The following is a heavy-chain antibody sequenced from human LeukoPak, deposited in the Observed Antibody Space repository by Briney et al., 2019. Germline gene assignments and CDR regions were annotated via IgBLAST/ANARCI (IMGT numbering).Heavy chain of an antibody. CDR2: IYYSGST. CDR3: ARTKLYCSGGSCYSSLDY. Sequence: SETLSLTCTVSGGSISSSIYYWGWIRQPPGKGLEWIGSIYYSGSTISNPSLKSRVTISVDTSKNQFSLKLTSVTAADTALYYCARTKLYCSGGSCYSSLDYWGQGTLVTVSS. V-gene: IGHV4-39*07. CDR1: GGSISSSIYY. D-gene: IGHD2-15*01. J-gene: IGHJ4*02.